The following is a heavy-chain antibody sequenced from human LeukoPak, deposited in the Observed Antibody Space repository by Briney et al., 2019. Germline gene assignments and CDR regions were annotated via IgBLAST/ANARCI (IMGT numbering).Heavy chain of an antibody. D-gene: IGHD5-24*01. CDR2: IRSSGDTT. Sequence: GGSLRLSCVASGFTLSNYAVSWVRQAPGKGLEWVSAIRSSGDTTYYADSVKGRFTISRDNSKNTLYMEMNSLRAEDTAIYYCAKAAGDGYNYGYWGQGTLVTVSS. J-gene: IGHJ4*02. CDR1: GFTLSNYA. V-gene: IGHV3-23*01. CDR3: AKAAGDGYNYGY.